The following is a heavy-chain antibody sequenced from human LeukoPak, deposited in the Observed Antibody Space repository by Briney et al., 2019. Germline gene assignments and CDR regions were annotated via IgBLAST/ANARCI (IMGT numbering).Heavy chain of an antibody. CDR1: GYTFTSYY. Sequence: ASVKVSCKASGYTFTSYYMRWVRQAPGQGLEWMGIINPSGGSTSYAQKFQGRVTMTRDTSTSTVYMELSSLRSEDTAVYYCARPQVTNDAFDIWGQGTMVTVSS. D-gene: IGHD5-18*01. CDR3: ARPQVTNDAFDI. V-gene: IGHV1-46*01. J-gene: IGHJ3*02. CDR2: INPSGGST.